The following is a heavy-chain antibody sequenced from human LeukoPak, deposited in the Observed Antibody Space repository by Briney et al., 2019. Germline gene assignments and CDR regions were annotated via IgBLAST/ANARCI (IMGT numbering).Heavy chain of an antibody. V-gene: IGHV4-39*07. CDR1: GDSMASSSYE. D-gene: IGHD1-26*01. CDR2: ISYSGST. Sequence: SETLCLTCKVSGDSMASSSYEWAWIRQPPRKGLEWIGTISYSGSTDYNPSLKSRVTISVDTSKDQFSLNLSSVTAADTAVYYCAREKSGSYLWGQGTLVTVSS. J-gene: IGHJ4*02. CDR3: AREKSGSYL.